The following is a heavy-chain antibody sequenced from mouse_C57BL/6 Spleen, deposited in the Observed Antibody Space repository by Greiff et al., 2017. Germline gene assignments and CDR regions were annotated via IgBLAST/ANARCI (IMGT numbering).Heavy chain of an antibody. J-gene: IGHJ4*01. CDR1: GYTFTSYW. CDR3: ARGKRDGYYGGGYYSMDY. Sequence: VQLQQPGAELVKPGASVKMSCKASGYTFTSYWITWVKQRPGQGLEWIGDIYPGSGSTNYNEKFKSKATLTVDTSSSTAYMQLSSLTSEDSAVYDCARGKRDGYYGGGYYSMDYWGQGTSVTVSS. V-gene: IGHV1-55*01. CDR2: IYPGSGST. D-gene: IGHD2-3*01.